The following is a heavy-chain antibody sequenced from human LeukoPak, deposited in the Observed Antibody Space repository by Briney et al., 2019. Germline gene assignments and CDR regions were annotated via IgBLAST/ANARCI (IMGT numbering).Heavy chain of an antibody. CDR3: ARGPHLAAAWVYYYYGMDV. CDR2: INPNSGGT. Sequence: ASVTVSFKASGYTFTGYYMHWVRQAPGQGLEWMGRINPNSGGTNYAQKFQGRVTMTRDTSISTAYMELSRLRSDDTAVYYCARGPHLAAAWVYYYYGMDVWGQGTTVTVSS. J-gene: IGHJ6*02. V-gene: IGHV1-2*06. D-gene: IGHD6-13*01. CDR1: GYTFTGYY.